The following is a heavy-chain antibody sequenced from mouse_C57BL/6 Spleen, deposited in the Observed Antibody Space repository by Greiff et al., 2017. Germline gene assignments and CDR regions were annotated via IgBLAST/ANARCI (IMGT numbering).Heavy chain of an antibody. CDR1: GYSFTDYN. CDR2: INHNYGTT. V-gene: IGHV1-39*01. J-gene: IGHJ2*01. CDR3: ARYDYDVGYFDY. D-gene: IGHD2-4*01. Sequence: RKKGGSEMVKPGASVKISCKASGYSFTDYNMNWVKQSNGKRLEWIGVINHNYGTTSYNQKFKGKATLTVDQSSSTAYMQLNSLTSEDSAVYYCARYDYDVGYFDYWGQGTTLTVSS.